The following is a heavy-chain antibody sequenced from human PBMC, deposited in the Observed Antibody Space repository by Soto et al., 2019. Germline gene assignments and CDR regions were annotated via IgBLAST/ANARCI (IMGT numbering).Heavy chain of an antibody. CDR3: ARDLHAVGAVGAARYYYYDMDV. CDR1: GHMFTNYW. CDR2: IDPTDSYT. D-gene: IGHD6-19*01. J-gene: IGHJ6*02. Sequence: PGESLKISGQGSGHMFTNYWINWVRQVSGGGLEWMGRIDPTDSYTKYSPSFQGHVTFSADKSISTAYLQWSTLRAEDTAVYYCARDLHAVGAVGAARYYYYDMDVWGQGTTVTVSS. V-gene: IGHV5-10-1*01.